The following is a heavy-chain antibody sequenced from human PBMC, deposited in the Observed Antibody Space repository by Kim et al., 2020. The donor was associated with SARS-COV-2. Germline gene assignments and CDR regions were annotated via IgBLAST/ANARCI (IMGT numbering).Heavy chain of an antibody. V-gene: IGHV4-34*01. CDR2: INHSGST. CDR1: GGSFSGYY. J-gene: IGHJ4*02. CDR3: ARDRRRPGGSGWYRFDY. Sequence: SETLSLTCAVYGGSFSGYYWSWIRQPPGKGLEWIGEINHSGSTNYNPSLKSRVTISVDTSKNQFSLKLSSVTAADTAVYYCARDRRRPGGSGWYRFDYWGQGTLVTVSS. D-gene: IGHD6-19*01.